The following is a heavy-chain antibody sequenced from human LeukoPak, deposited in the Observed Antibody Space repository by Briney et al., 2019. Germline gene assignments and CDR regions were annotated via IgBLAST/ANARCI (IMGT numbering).Heavy chain of an antibody. CDR3: VRERTNYYDSSGYY. Sequence: GSLRLSCAASGFTFSSYWMSWVRQAPGKGLEWVANIKQDGSEKYYVDSVKGRFTISRDNAKELLYLQMNSLRAEDTAVYYCVRERTNYYDSSGYYWGQGTLVTVSS. J-gene: IGHJ4*02. CDR2: IKQDGSEK. D-gene: IGHD3-22*01. V-gene: IGHV3-7*05. CDR1: GFTFSSYW.